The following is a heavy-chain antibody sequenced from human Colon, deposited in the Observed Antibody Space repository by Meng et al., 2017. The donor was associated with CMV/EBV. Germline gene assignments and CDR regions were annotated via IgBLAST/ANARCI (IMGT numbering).Heavy chain of an antibody. V-gene: IGHV3-66*01. CDR3: AREYFYDKGRRSFDL. J-gene: IGHJ4*02. D-gene: IGHD3-22*01. CDR1: GFTFRTYG. CDR2: IFTDDRT. Sequence: GQLVVSGGGAVQPGGSLGLSCAASGFTFRTYGMPWVRQAPGKGLEWVSVIFTDDRTYYADSVKGRFTISRDDSKNTVSLQMNSLRAEDTAVYYCAREYFYDKGRRSFDLWGQGTLVTVSS.